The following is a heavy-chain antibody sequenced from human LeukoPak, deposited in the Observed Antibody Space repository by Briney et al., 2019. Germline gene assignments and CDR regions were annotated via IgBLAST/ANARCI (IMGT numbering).Heavy chain of an antibody. D-gene: IGHD3-10*01. Sequence: SETMSLTCAVYGGSFSGHYWSWIRQSPGKGLEWIGEINDSGSTTYNPSLKSRVTISVDTSKSQFSLKLSSVPAADPALYYCSRAEVRGVLPDVRRYWGQGTLVTVSS. V-gene: IGHV4-34*01. CDR1: GGSFSGHY. CDR3: SRAEVRGVLPDVRRY. J-gene: IGHJ4*02. CDR2: INDSGST.